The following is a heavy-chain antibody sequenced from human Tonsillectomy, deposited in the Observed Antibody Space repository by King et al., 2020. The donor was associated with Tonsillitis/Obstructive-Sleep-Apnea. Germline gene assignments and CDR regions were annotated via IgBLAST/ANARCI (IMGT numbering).Heavy chain of an antibody. D-gene: IGHD2-21*02. V-gene: IGHV3-23*04. J-gene: IGHJ4*02. CDR2: ISGSGSST. Sequence: VQLVESGGGLVQPGGSLRLSCAASGFTFSNYAMRWVRQAPGKGLEWVSGISGSGSSTYYADPVKGRFTISRDNSKNTLYLQMNSLRAEDTAVYYCAKMLGVVVVTAVMAFDYWGQGTLVTVSS. CDR3: AKMLGVVVVTAVMAFDY. CDR1: GFTFSNYA.